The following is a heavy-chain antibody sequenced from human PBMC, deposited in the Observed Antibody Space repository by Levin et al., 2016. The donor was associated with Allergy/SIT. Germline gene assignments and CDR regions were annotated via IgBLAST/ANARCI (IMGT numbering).Heavy chain of an antibody. V-gene: IGHV4-31*03. J-gene: IGHJ5*02. CDR1: GGSISSGGYY. CDR3: ARVVVAATLSHNWFDP. CDR2: IYYSGST. Sequence: SETLSLTCTVSGGSISSGGYYWSWIRQHPGKGLEWIGYIYYSGSTYYNPSLKSRVTISVDTSKNQFSLKLSSVTAADTAVYYCARVVVAATLSHNWFDPWGQGTLVTVSS. D-gene: IGHD2-15*01.